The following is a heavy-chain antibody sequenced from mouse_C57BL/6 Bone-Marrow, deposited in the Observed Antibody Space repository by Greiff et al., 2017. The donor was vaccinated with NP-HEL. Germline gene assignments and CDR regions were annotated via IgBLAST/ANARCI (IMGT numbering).Heavy chain of an antibody. D-gene: IGHD1-1*01. CDR1: GYTFTDYY. Sequence: VQLQQSGPELVKPGASVKISCKASGYTFTDYYMNWVKQSHGKSLEWIGDINPNNGGTSYNQKFKGKATLTVDKSSSTAYMELRSLTSEDSAVYYCARGFTTVPHFDYWGQGTTLTVSS. CDR3: ARGFTTVPHFDY. V-gene: IGHV1-26*01. CDR2: INPNNGGT. J-gene: IGHJ2*01.